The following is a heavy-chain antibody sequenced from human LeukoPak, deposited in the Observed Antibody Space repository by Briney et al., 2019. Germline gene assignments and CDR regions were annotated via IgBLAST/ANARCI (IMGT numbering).Heavy chain of an antibody. D-gene: IGHD2-2*01. V-gene: IGHV3-23*01. CDR2: ISGSGAYT. Sequence: GGSLRLSCAASGFTFSNYAMSWVRQAPGKGLEWVSAISGSGAYTYYADSVKGRLTISRDNSKNTLYLQMNSLRAEDTAVYHCARNGCSSTNCYIFLGDWYFDLWGRGTVVSVSS. CDR3: ARNGCSSTNCYIFLGDWYFDL. CDR1: GFTFSNYA. J-gene: IGHJ2*01.